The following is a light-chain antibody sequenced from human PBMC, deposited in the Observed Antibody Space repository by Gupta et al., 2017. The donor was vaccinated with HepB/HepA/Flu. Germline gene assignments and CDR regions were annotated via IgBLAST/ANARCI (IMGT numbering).Light chain of an antibody. CDR3: QQRDSTPCT. Sequence: DIQMTQSPSSLSASVRDRVTITSRASQSISSYLNWYQQKRGKAPKLLIYDASSLQSGVPSRFSGSGCGTDFTLTIISRQPEDFATYYCQQRDSTPCTFGQGTKVEIK. CDR1: QSISSY. J-gene: IGKJ1*01. CDR2: DAS. V-gene: IGKV1-39*01.